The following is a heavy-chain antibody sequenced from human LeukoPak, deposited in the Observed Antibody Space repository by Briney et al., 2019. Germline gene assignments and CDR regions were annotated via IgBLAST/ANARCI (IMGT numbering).Heavy chain of an antibody. D-gene: IGHD3-22*01. Sequence: GGSLRLSCAASGFTFSNAWMNWVRQAPGQGLEWVGRIKSKTDGGTTDYAAPVKGRFTTSRDDSKNTLYLQMNSLKTEDTAVYYCTTDIAWSSSGYFYFDYWGQGTLVTVSS. CDR1: GFTFSNAW. CDR3: TTDIAWSSSGYFYFDY. CDR2: IKSKTDGGTT. J-gene: IGHJ4*02. V-gene: IGHV3-15*01.